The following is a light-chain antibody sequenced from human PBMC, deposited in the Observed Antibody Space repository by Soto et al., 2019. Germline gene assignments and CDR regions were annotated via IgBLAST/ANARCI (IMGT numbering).Light chain of an antibody. CDR1: SSDVGNYNL. V-gene: IGLV2-23*02. Sequence: QSALTQPASVSGSPGQSITISCTGTSSDVGNYNLVSWYQQYPGKAPTVIIFEVTKRPSGVSHRFSASRSGNTASLTISGLQAEDEADYYCCSFAGGPYVFGTGTKLTVL. CDR3: CSFAGGPYV. J-gene: IGLJ1*01. CDR2: EVT.